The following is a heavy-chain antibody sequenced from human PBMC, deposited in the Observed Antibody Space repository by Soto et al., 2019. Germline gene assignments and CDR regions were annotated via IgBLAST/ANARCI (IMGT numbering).Heavy chain of an antibody. CDR2: VHISGHS. J-gene: IGHJ5*01. Sequence: QVHLQESGPGLVAPSGTLSLTCTLSGGSVRAPDWWNWVRQSPDKGLEWIAEVHISGHSNYNPSLRRRVSVSIDSSKNHFYLNLNSVTAADTAIYYCARVRQGCSANNCYFDPWGQGTQVTISS. CDR1: GGSVRAPDW. CDR3: ARVRQGCSANNCYFDP. D-gene: IGHD1-1*01. V-gene: IGHV4-4*02.